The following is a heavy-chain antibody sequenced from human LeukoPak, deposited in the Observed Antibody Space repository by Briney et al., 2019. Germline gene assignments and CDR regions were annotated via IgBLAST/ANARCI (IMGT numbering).Heavy chain of an antibody. Sequence: ASVNLSCKASGYTFTGYYLHWVRQAPGQGLEWMGWINPNSGATNYARKFQGRGTMTRDTSISAAYMELSSLRSDDTAVYYCARDLGYCSGGSCRIFDYWGQGTLVTVSS. CDR1: GYTFTGYY. J-gene: IGHJ4*02. CDR2: INPNSGAT. D-gene: IGHD2-15*01. V-gene: IGHV1-2*07. CDR3: ARDLGYCSGGSCRIFDY.